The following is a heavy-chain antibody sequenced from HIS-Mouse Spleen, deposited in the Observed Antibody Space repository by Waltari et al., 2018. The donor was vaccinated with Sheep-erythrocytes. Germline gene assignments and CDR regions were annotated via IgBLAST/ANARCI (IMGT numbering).Heavy chain of an antibody. J-gene: IGHJ3*02. CDR3: ARVPDDAFDI. V-gene: IGHV1-46*03. CDR2: INPSGGST. Sequence: QVQLVQSGAEVKKPGASVKVSCKASGYTFTSYYMHWVRQAPGQGLEWMAIINPSGGSTSYAQKFQGRVTMTREPSTSTVYMELSSLRSEDTAVYYCARVPDDAFDIWGQGTMVTVSS. CDR1: GYTFTSYY.